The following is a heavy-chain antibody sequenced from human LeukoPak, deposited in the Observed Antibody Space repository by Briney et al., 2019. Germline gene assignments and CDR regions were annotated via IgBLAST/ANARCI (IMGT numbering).Heavy chain of an antibody. J-gene: IGHJ6*02. Sequence: ASVKVSCKASGGTFSSYAISWVRQAPGQGLEWMGRIIPIFGIANYAQKFQGRVTITADKSTSTAYMELSSLRSEDTAVYYCARDKNCNSYYYYGMDVWGQGTTVTVSS. CDR1: GGTFSSYA. CDR2: IIPIFGIA. D-gene: IGHD2-15*01. V-gene: IGHV1-69*04. CDR3: ARDKNCNSYYYYGMDV.